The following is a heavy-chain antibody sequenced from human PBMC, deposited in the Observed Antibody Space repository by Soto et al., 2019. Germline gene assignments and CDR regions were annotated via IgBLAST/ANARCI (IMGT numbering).Heavy chain of an antibody. CDR1: GDSVSSNTAS. D-gene: IGHD5-12*01. V-gene: IGHV6-1*01. CDR2: TYLRSKWYN. J-gene: IGHJ4*02. Sequence: PSQTLSLPCAISGDSVSSNTASWNWIRQSPSRGLEWLGRTYLRSKWYNDYAVSVKSRILMNPDTSNNQFSLQLNSVTPEDTAVYFCSKGDNLGPKTGYAFDTWGQGIMVTVSS. CDR3: SKGDNLGPKTGYAFDT.